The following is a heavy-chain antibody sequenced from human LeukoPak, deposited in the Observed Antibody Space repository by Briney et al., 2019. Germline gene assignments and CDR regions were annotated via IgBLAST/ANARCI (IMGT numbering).Heavy chain of an antibody. CDR1: GLTLSNYG. V-gene: IGHV3-23*01. J-gene: IGHJ4*02. CDR3: AKRGVVIRVILVGFHKEAYYFDS. CDR2: ISDSGGRT. Sequence: GGSLRLSWAVAGLTLSNYGMSWVRQAPGKGLEWVAGISDSGGRTNYAGSVKGRFTISRDNPKNTLYLQMNSLRAEDTAVYFCAKRGVVIRVILVGFHKEAYYFDSWGQGALVTVSS. D-gene: IGHD3-22*01.